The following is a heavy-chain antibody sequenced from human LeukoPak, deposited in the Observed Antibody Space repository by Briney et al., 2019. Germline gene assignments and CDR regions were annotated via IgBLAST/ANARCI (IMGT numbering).Heavy chain of an antibody. J-gene: IGHJ2*01. Sequence: GGSLRLSCAASGFTFSSYAMSWVRQAPGKGLEWVSAISGSGGSTYYADSVKGRFTISRDNSKNTLYLQMNSLRAEDTAVYYCASPRDVAVVVGATAGYFDLWGRGTLVTVSS. D-gene: IGHD2-15*01. CDR3: ASPRDVAVVVGATAGYFDL. CDR1: GFTFSSYA. V-gene: IGHV3-23*01. CDR2: ISGSGGST.